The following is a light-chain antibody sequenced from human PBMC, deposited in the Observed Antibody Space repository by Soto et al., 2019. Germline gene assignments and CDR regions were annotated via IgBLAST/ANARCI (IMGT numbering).Light chain of an antibody. J-gene: IGLJ2*01. CDR3: CSYAGSYTHVV. Sequence: QSAPTQPRSVSGSPGQSVTISCTGTSSDVGGYNYVSWYQQHPGKAPKLMIYDVSKRPSGVPDRFSGSKSGNTASLTISGLQAEDEADYYCCSYAGSYTHVVFGGGTKVTVL. CDR1: SSDVGGYNY. CDR2: DVS. V-gene: IGLV2-11*01.